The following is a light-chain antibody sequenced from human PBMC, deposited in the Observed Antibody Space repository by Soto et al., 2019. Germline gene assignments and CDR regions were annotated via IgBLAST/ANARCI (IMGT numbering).Light chain of an antibody. V-gene: IGLV2-23*02. CDR3: CSSGGSSAV. CDR1: SSDVGSHNL. CDR2: EVS. J-gene: IGLJ7*01. Sequence: QSALTQPASVSGSPGQSITISCTGTSSDVGSHNLVSWYQQHPGQAPKLMIYEVSKRPLGVSTRFSASKSGNTASLTISGLQAEDYADYSSCSSGGSSAVFGRGTQLTVL.